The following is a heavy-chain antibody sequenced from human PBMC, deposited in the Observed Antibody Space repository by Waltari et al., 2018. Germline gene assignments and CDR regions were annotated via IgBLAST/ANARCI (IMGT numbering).Heavy chain of an antibody. CDR1: GFTVSSNY. CDR2: IYGGGST. V-gene: IGHV3-53*01. CDR3: ASEKRGHSSGYSDAFDI. Sequence: EVQRVESGGGLIQPGESLRLPCAASGFTVSSNYMSWVRQAPGKGMVLVLIIYGGGSTYYAGSVKCRFTISKDNSKKTLYLQMNSLRAEDTAVYYCASEKRGHSSGYSDAFDIWGQGTMVTVSS. D-gene: IGHD3-22*01. J-gene: IGHJ3*02.